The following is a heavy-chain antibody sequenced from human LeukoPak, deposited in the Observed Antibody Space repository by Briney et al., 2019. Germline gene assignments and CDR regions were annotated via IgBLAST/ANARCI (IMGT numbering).Heavy chain of an antibody. CDR2: IRYDGSIK. CDR1: GFTFSSYG. Sequence: GGSLRLSCGASGFTFSSYGMHWVRQAPGKGLEWVAFIRYDGSIKYYADSVKGRFTISRDNSKNTLYLQMNSLRAEDTAVYYCARGLLRRLRYFDWLTDYYFDYWGQGTLVTVSS. V-gene: IGHV3-30*02. J-gene: IGHJ4*02. CDR3: ARGLLRRLRYFDWLTDYYFDY. D-gene: IGHD3-9*01.